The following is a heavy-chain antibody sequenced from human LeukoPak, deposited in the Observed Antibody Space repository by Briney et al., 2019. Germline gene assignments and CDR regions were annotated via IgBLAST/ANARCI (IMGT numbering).Heavy chain of an antibody. J-gene: IGHJ3*02. V-gene: IGHV4-39*01. CDR2: IYYSGST. CDR1: GGSMCISGQY. D-gene: IGHD2-21*02. Sequence: PSETLSLICTVSGGSMCISGQYWGWIRQSPVKGLEWIGSIYYSGSTYYNPSLKSRVTISVDTSKNQFSLELTSVTAADAAIYYCARNMTAISRLDVFDIWGPGTMVTVS. CDR3: ARNMTAISRLDVFDI.